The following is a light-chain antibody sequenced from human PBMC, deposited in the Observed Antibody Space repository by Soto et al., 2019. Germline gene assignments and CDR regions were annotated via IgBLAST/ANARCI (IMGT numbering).Light chain of an antibody. CDR2: ENY. CDR3: GAWDNSLTGGV. J-gene: IGLJ2*01. CDR1: ASNIGNNY. V-gene: IGLV1-51*02. Sequence: QSVLTQPPSVSAAPGQKVTISCSGSASNIGNNYVSWYQQLPGTAPKLLIYENYERPSGIPDRFSGSKSGTSATLGITGLQTGDEADYYCGAWDNSLTGGVFGGGIKVTVL.